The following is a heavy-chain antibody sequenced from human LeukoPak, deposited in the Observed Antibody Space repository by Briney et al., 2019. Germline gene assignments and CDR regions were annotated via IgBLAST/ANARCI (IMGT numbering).Heavy chain of an antibody. CDR1: GGTFSSYA. V-gene: IGHV1-69*04. CDR2: IIPILGIA. Sequence: SVKVSFKASGGTFSSYAISWVRQAPGQGLEWMGRIIPILGIANYAQKFQGRVTITADKSTSTAYMELSSLRSEDTAVYYCARGPSQLWLDYWGQGTLVTVSS. J-gene: IGHJ4*02. D-gene: IGHD5-18*01. CDR3: ARGPSQLWLDY.